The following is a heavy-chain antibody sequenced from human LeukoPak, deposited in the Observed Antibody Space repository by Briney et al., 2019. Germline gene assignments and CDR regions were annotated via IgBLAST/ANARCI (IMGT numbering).Heavy chain of an antibody. V-gene: IGHV3-64D*06. CDR3: LRGTGY. CDR2: ISSNGDNT. J-gene: IGHJ4*02. CDR1: GFTFSTYV. Sequence: GGSLRLSCSVSGFTFSTYVMHWVRQAPGKGLEYVSAISSNGDNTYYADSVKGRFTISRDNSKNTLYLQMSSLRADDTAVYYWLRGTGYWGQGTPVTGSS.